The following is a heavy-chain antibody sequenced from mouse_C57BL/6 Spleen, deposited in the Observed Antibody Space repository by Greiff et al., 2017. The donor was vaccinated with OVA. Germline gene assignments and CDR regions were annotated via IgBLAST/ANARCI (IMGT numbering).Heavy chain of an antibody. Sequence: SGPELVKPGASVKISCKASGYAFSSSWMNWVKQRPGKGLEWIGRIYPGDGDTNYNGKFKGKATLTADKSSSTAYMQLSSLTSEDSAVYFCARSQDYGSSYGFAYWGQGTLVTVSA. CDR1: GYAFSSSW. D-gene: IGHD1-1*01. CDR3: ARSQDYGSSYGFAY. V-gene: IGHV1-82*01. CDR2: IYPGDGDT. J-gene: IGHJ3*01.